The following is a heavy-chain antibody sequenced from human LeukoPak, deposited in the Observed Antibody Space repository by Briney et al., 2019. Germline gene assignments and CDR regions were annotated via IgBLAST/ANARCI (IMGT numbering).Heavy chain of an antibody. CDR3: ARGRYCSGGSCYSRYYYYYGMDV. V-gene: IGHV4-34*01. D-gene: IGHD2-15*01. CDR2: INHSGST. Sequence: SETLSLTCAVYGGSFSGYYWSWIRQPPGKGLEWIGEINHSGSTNYNPSLKSRVTISVDTSENQFSLKLSSVTAADTAVYYCARGRYCSGGSCYSRYYYYYGMDVWGQGTTVTVSS. CDR1: GGSFSGYY. J-gene: IGHJ6*02.